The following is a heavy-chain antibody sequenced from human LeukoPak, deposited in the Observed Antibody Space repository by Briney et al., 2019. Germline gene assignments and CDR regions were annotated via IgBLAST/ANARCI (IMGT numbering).Heavy chain of an antibody. Sequence: GGSLRLSCAASGFTFGDYAMSWVRQAPGKGLEWVGFIRSKAYGGTTEYAASVKGRFTISRDDSKSIAYLQMNSLKTEDTAVYYCTRVTYSNHFDYWGQGTLVTASS. D-gene: IGHD4-11*01. J-gene: IGHJ4*02. CDR1: GFTFGDYA. CDR2: IRSKAYGGTT. CDR3: TRVTYSNHFDY. V-gene: IGHV3-49*04.